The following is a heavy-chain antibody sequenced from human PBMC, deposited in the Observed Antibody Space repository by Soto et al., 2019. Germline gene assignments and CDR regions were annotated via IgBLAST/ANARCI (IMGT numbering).Heavy chain of an antibody. J-gene: IGHJ3*02. CDR3: AKEIPRPSVGHDAFDI. D-gene: IGHD2-2*01. CDR1: VFTFSSYG. CDR2: ISYDGSNK. V-gene: IGHV3-30*18. Sequence: QVQLVESGGGVVQPGRSLRLSCADSVFTFSSYGVHWVRQAPGKGLEWVAVISYDGSNKYYADSVKGRFTISRDNSKNTLYLQMNSLRAEDTAVYYCAKEIPRPSVGHDAFDIWGQGTMVTVSS.